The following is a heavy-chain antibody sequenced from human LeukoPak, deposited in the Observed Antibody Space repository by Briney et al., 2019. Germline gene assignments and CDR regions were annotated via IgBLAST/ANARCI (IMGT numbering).Heavy chain of an antibody. CDR3: AKVNWCSASCADA. CDR1: GFTFSSDD. Sequence: PGGSLRLSCAASGFTFSSDDMNWVRQAPGKGLEWVSGISGNGYSTHYADSVKGRFTISRDNSKNTLSLQMNSLRAEDTAVYYCAKVNWCSASCADAWGQGTLVTVSS. CDR2: ISGNGYST. D-gene: IGHD2-2*01. V-gene: IGHV3-23*01. J-gene: IGHJ4*02.